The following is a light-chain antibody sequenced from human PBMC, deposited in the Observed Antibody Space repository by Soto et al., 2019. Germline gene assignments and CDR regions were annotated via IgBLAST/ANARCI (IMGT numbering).Light chain of an antibody. CDR3: SLYTGSSISYV. J-gene: IGLJ1*01. CDR1: RSDVGDYNY. Sequence: SSLTRPGCACVSPAQPITMSSTGTRSDVGDYNYVSWYQQHPGKAPELMVYEVSKRPSGVSNRFSGSKSGNTAYLTISGLQAEDEADYYWSLYTGSSISYVFGTGPKVT. V-gene: IGLV2-14*01. CDR2: EVS.